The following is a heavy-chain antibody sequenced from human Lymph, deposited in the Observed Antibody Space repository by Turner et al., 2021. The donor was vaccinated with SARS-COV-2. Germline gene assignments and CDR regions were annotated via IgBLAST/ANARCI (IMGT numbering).Heavy chain of an antibody. CDR1: GGTFSSYA. D-gene: IGHD3-10*01. V-gene: IGHV1-69*10. CDR2: IITILRIE. J-gene: IGHJ6*02. CDR3: ARVVGGFGELGYYYYYGMDV. Sequence: QVQLVQSGAEVKKPGSSVKVSCKASGGTFSSYAISWVRQAPGQGLEWRGGIITILRIETYAQKSQGRVTITADKSTGTAYMELSSLRSEDTAVFYCARVVGGFGELGYYYYYGMDVWGQGTTVTVSS.